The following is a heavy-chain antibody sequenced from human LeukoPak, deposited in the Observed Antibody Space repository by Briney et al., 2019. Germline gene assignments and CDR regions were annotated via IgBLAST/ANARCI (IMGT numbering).Heavy chain of an antibody. CDR1: GFTFSSYG. V-gene: IGHV3-30*18. J-gene: IGHJ4*02. Sequence: GGSLRLSCAASGFTFSSYGMHWVRQAPGKGLEWVAVISYDGSNKYYADSVKGRFTISRDNSKNTLYLQMNSLRAEDTAVYYCAKDSYSSSWYHSPGAYFDYWGQGTLVTVSS. CDR3: AKDSYSSSWYHSPGAYFDY. D-gene: IGHD6-13*01. CDR2: ISYDGSNK.